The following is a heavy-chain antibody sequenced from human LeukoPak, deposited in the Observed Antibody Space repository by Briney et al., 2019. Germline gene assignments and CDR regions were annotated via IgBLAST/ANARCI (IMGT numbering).Heavy chain of an antibody. D-gene: IGHD6-19*01. V-gene: IGHV3-48*04. CDR2: ISSSSSTI. CDR3: AREQWLVLGSAFDI. CDR1: GFTFSSYS. Sequence: GGCLRLSCAAAGFTFSSYSMNWVRQAPGKGLEWVSYISSSSSTIYYADSVKGRFTISRDNAKNSLYLQMNSLRAEDTAVYYCAREQWLVLGSAFDIWGQGTMVTVSS. J-gene: IGHJ3*02.